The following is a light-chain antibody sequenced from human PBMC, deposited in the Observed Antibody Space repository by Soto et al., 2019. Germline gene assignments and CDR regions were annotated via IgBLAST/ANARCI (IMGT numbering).Light chain of an antibody. CDR3: SSFTTSYFYV. Sequence: QSVLTQPPSVSGAPGQRVTISCTGTSSDVGGSNYVSWYQQYPGKAPKLLIHGVTRRPSGVSSRFSASKSAYTASLTISGLQAEDEANYYCSSFTTSYFYVFGPGTKVTVL. V-gene: IGLV2-14*01. CDR2: GVT. CDR1: SSDVGGSNY. J-gene: IGLJ1*01.